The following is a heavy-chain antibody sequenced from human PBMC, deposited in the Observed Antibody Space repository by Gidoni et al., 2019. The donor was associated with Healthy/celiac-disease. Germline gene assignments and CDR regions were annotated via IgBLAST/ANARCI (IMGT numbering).Heavy chain of an antibody. V-gene: IGHV4-34*01. D-gene: IGHD5-12*01. Sequence: QVQLQQWGAGLLKPSETLSLTYAVYGGSFSGYYWTWIRQPPGKGLEWIGEINHSGSTNYNPSLKSRVTISVDTSKNQFSLKLSSVTAADTAVYYCARRGARKLATMGRWFDPWGQGTLVTVSS. CDR3: ARRGARKLATMGRWFDP. CDR2: INHSGST. J-gene: IGHJ5*02. CDR1: GGSFSGYY.